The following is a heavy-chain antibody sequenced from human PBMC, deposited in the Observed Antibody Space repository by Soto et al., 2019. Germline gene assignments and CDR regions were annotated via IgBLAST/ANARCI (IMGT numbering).Heavy chain of an antibody. V-gene: IGHV5-10-1*01. D-gene: IGHD6-19*01. CDR1: GYSFTSYW. CDR2: IDPSDSYT. CDR3: AREGNSSGWFYYYYYYGMDV. Sequence: PGESLKISCKGFGYSFTSYWIGWVRQMPGKGLEWMGRIDPSDSYTNYSPSFQGHVTISADKSISTAYLQWSSLKASDTAMYYCAREGNSSGWFYYYYYYGMDVWGQGTTVTVSS. J-gene: IGHJ6*02.